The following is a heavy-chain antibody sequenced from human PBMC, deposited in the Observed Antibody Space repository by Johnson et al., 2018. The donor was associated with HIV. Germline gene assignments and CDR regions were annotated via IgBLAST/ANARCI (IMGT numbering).Heavy chain of an antibody. Sequence: QVQLVESGGGVVQPGRSLRLSCAASGFTFSSYAMHWVRQAPGKGLEWVAIISSAGTDKYYADSVKGRFTISRDNSKNSLYLQMNSLRAEDTAVYYCARPLSSGLGFDAFDIWGQGTMVTVS. J-gene: IGHJ3*02. CDR1: GFTFSSYA. V-gene: IGHV3-30*04. CDR2: ISSAGTDK. D-gene: IGHD3-22*01. CDR3: ARPLSSGLGFDAFDI.